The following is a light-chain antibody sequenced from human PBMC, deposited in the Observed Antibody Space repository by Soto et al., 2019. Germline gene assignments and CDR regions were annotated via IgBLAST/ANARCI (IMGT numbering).Light chain of an antibody. V-gene: IGLV2-14*01. Sequence: QSALTQPDSVSGSPGQSITISCTGTTSDVGGYNYVSWYQQYPGKAPKLLIYDVSNRPSGVSNRFSGSKSGNTASLTISGLQAEDEADYYCSSYTSSSTKVVFGGGTKLTVL. CDR2: DVS. J-gene: IGLJ2*01. CDR1: TSDVGGYNY. CDR3: SSYTSSSTKVV.